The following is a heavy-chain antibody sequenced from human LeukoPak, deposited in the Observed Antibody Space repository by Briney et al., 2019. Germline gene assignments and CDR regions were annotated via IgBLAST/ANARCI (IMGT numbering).Heavy chain of an antibody. CDR2: IDRDGSRI. CDR1: GFTFSSYW. Sequence: GGSLRLSCAVSGFTFSSYWMHWVRHAPGKGLVWVSRIDRDGSRINYADSVKGRFSISRDNGKNTLFLQMNSLRAGDAAVYYCVRGNDYGGPHYWGQGTLVTVSS. V-gene: IGHV3-74*01. D-gene: IGHD4-23*01. CDR3: VRGNDYGGPHY. J-gene: IGHJ4*02.